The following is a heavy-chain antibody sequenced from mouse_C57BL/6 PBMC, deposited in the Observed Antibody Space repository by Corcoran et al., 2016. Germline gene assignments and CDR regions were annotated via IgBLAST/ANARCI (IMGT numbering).Heavy chain of an antibody. CDR2: INTYSGVP. Sequence: QIQLVQSGPELTKPGETVKISCKASGYTFTTSGMSWVKQAPGKGLKWMGWINTYSGVPTYADDFKGRVAFSLETSASTAYLQINNLKNEDTATYFCARSTTVVPDFDYWGQGTTLTVSS. V-gene: IGHV9-3*01. CDR1: GYTFTTSG. D-gene: IGHD1-1*01. J-gene: IGHJ2*01. CDR3: ARSTTVVPDFDY.